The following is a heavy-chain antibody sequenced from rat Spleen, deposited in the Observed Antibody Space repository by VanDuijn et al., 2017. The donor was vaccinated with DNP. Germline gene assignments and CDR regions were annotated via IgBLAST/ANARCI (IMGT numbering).Heavy chain of an antibody. CDR1: GFNFNDYW. Sequence: EVKLVESGGGLVQPGRSLKLSCAASGFNFNDYWMGWVRQTPGKGLEWIGEINADSRTINYSPSLKDQFTISRDNAKSTLYLQMDSLRSEDTATYYCAKGRWDYFDYWGQGVMVTVSS. J-gene: IGHJ2*01. V-gene: IGHV4-2*01. CDR3: AKGRWDYFDY. D-gene: IGHD1-11*01. CDR2: INADSRTI.